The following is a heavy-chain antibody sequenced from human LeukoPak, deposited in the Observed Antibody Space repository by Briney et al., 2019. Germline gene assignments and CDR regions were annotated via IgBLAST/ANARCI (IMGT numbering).Heavy chain of an antibody. J-gene: IGHJ4*02. Sequence: SVKVSCKASGYTFTGYYMHWVRQAPGQGLEWMGGIIPIFGTANYAQKLQGRVTITADKSTSTAYMELSSLRSEDTAVYYCARAELPAGATFDYWGQGTLVTVSS. CDR2: IIPIFGTA. V-gene: IGHV1-69*06. D-gene: IGHD1-26*01. CDR1: GYTFTGYY. CDR3: ARAELPAGATFDY.